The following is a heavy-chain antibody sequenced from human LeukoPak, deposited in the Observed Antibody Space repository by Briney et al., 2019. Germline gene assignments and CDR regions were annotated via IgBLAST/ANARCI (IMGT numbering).Heavy chain of an antibody. CDR3: ARDSGWLYFDY. Sequence: SETLSLTCAVYGGSFSGYYWSWIRQPPGKGLEWIGEINHSGSTNYNPSLKSRVTISVDTSKNQFSLKLSSVTAADTAVYYCARDSGWLYFDYWGQGTLVTVSS. V-gene: IGHV4-34*01. CDR1: GGSFSGYY. D-gene: IGHD6-19*01. J-gene: IGHJ4*02. CDR2: INHSGST.